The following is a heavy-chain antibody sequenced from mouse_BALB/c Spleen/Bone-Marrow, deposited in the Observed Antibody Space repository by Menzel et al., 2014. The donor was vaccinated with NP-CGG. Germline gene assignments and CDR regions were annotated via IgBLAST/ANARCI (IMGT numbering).Heavy chain of an antibody. CDR1: GFTFTDYY. V-gene: IGHV7-3*02. Sequence: DVMLVESGGGLVQPGGSLRLSCATSGFTFTDYYMSWVRQPPGKALEWLGFIRNKAKGYTSENSASVKGRFTISRDNSQSTLYLQMNTLRAEDSATYYCARDINYDIYWYFDVWGAGTTVTVPS. CDR2: IRNKAKGYTS. CDR3: ARDINYDIYWYFDV. D-gene: IGHD2-4*01. J-gene: IGHJ1*02.